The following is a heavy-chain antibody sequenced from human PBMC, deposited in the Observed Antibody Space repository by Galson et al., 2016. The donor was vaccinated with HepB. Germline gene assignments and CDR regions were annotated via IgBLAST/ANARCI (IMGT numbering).Heavy chain of an antibody. CDR1: GFTFTNSY. CDR2: IKEDGSEE. V-gene: IGHV3-7*03. D-gene: IGHD1-26*01. J-gene: IGHJ4*02. CDR3: ARGRALHD. Sequence: SLRLSCAASGFTFTNSYMTWVRQAPGRGLEWVANIKEDGSEEDYVDSGKGRFTISRDNPRNSLNLQMNSLRAEDTAMYYCARGRALHDWGQGTLVTVSS.